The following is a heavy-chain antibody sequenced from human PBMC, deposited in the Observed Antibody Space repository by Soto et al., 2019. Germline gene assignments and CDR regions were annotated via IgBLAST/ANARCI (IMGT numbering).Heavy chain of an antibody. D-gene: IGHD2-2*01. J-gene: IGHJ4*02. CDR2: INAGNGNT. CDR3: ARSHKCSSTSCYDFFDY. CDR1: GYTFTSYA. V-gene: IGHV1-3*01. Sequence: ASVKVSCKASGYTFTSYAMHWVRQAPGQRLEWMGWINAGNGNTKYSQKFQGRVTITRDTSASTAYMELSSLRSEDTAVYYRARSHKCSSTSCYDFFDYWGQGTLVTVSS.